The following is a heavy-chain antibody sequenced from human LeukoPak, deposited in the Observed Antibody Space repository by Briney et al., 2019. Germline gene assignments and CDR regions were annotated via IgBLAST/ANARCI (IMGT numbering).Heavy chain of an antibody. CDR3: VRRRYQYHFDY. CDR2: ITSNGGST. Sequence: GGSLRLSCSASGFTFSSYAMCWVRQAPGKGLEYVSGITSNGGSTYYADSVKGRFTISRDNSKNTLYVQMNSLRAEDTAVYYCVRRRYQYHFDYWGQGVLVTVSS. V-gene: IGHV3-64*05. D-gene: IGHD2-2*01. J-gene: IGHJ4*02. CDR1: GFTFSSYA.